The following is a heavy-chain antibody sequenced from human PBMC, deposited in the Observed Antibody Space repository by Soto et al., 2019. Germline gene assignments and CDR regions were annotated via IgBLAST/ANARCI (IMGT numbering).Heavy chain of an antibody. D-gene: IGHD6-19*01. CDR1: GYTFTSYG. CDR3: SRGSSGWTGSYYYYGMDV. CDR2: ISAYNGNT. V-gene: IGHV1-18*01. Sequence: QVQLVQSGAEVKKPGASVKVSCKASGYTFTSYGISWVRQAPGQGLERMGWISAYNGNTNYAQKLQGRVTMTTDTSTSTAYMELRSLRSDDTAVYYWSRGSSGWTGSYYYYGMDVWGQGTTVTVSS. J-gene: IGHJ6*02.